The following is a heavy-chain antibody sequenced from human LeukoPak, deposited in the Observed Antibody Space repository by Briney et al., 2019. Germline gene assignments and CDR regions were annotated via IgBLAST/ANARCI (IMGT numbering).Heavy chain of an antibody. Sequence: ASVKVSCKASGYTFTGYYMHWVRQAPGQGLEWMGWINPNSGGTNYAQKLQGRVTMTRDTSIGTANMELSSLRSDDTAVYYCARGEGKSGEFDFDSWGQGSLVTVSS. D-gene: IGHD3-10*01. V-gene: IGHV1-2*02. CDR3: ARGEGKSGEFDFDS. J-gene: IGHJ4*02. CDR1: GYTFTGYY. CDR2: INPNSGGT.